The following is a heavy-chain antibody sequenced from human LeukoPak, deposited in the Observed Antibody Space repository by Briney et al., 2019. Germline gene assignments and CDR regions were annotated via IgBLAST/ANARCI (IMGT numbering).Heavy chain of an antibody. J-gene: IGHJ4*02. CDR3: ARDPGRAVSGLFDY. CDR1: GDSVSSNSAA. CDR2: TYYRSKWYN. D-gene: IGHD6-19*01. V-gene: IGHV6-1*01. Sequence: SQILSLTCAISGDSVSSNSAAWNWIRQSPSRGLEWLGRTYYRSKWYNDYAVSVKSRITINPDTSKNQFSLQLNSVTPEDTAVYYCARDPGRAVSGLFDYWGQGTLVTVSS.